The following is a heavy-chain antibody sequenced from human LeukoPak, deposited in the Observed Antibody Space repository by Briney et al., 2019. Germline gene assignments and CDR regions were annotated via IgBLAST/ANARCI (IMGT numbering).Heavy chain of an antibody. V-gene: IGHV4-39*07. CDR3: ARAGSSTSCPVN. Sequence: SFTSYWIGWIRQPPGKGLEWIGSFYYSGSPYYNPSLKSRVTISVDTSKDQFSLRLSSVTAADTGVYYCARAGSSTSCPVNWGQGTMVTVSS. D-gene: IGHD2-2*01. CDR1: SFTSYW. J-gene: IGHJ3*01. CDR2: FYYSGSP.